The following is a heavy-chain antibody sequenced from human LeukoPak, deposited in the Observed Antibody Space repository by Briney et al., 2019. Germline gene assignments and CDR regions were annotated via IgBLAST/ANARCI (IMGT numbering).Heavy chain of an antibody. J-gene: IGHJ4*02. D-gene: IGHD6-19*01. CDR2: IYSGGST. Sequence: GGSLRLSCAASGFTVSSNYMSWVRQAPGKGLEWVSVIYSGGSTYYADSVKGRFTISRDNSKNTLYLQMNSLRAEDTAVYYCVQVRSSGWQNDYWGQGTLVTVSS. CDR1: GFTVSSNY. V-gene: IGHV3-66*01. CDR3: VQVRSSGWQNDY.